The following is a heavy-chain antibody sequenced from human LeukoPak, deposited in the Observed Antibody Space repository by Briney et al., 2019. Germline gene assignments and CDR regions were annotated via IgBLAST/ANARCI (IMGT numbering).Heavy chain of an antibody. J-gene: IGHJ4*02. Sequence: GGSLRLSCAASGFTFSSYWMHWVRQAPGKVLVWVSYIKSDGSSTNYADSVKGRFTISRDNAKNTLYLQMNSLRAEDTAVYYCARDRGYTQDYWGQGTLVSVSS. CDR3: ARDRGYTQDY. V-gene: IGHV3-74*01. D-gene: IGHD5-12*01. CDR2: IKSDGSST. CDR1: GFTFSSYW.